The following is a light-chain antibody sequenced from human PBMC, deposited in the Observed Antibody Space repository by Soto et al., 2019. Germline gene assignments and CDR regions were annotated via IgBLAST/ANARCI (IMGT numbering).Light chain of an antibody. Sequence: DIQMTQSPSTLSASVGDRVTITCRASQTISSWLAWYQAKPGKAPKLLIYKASNLGSGVPSRFSGSGSGTEFTLNISMLQPDELATYYWQQYNTYWTFGQGTKVEIK. CDR1: QTISSW. J-gene: IGKJ1*01. CDR2: KAS. V-gene: IGKV1-5*03. CDR3: QQYNTYWT.